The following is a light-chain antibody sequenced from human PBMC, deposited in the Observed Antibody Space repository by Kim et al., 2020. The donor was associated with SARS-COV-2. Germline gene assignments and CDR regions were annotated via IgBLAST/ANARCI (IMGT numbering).Light chain of an antibody. CDR3: QHYSRFPYT. CDR2: LAS. J-gene: IGKJ2*01. Sequence: SAYVGDRVTITGRASENIGTWLAWYQQKPGRAPSLLIYLASTLESGVPSRFSGTGSGTEFSLSITSLQPDDFATYYCQHYSRFPYTFGQGTKLEI. CDR1: ENIGTW. V-gene: IGKV1-5*03.